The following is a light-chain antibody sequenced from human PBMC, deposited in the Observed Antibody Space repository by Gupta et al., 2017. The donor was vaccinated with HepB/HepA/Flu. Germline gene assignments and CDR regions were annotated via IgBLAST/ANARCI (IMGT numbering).Light chain of an antibody. J-gene: IGKJ3*01. CDR2: AAS. CDR3: QKYNSVPFT. CDR1: QYLVSY. V-gene: IGKV1-27*01. Sequence: DIQMTQSPSSLSASVGDRVTITCRASQYLVSYLVWYQQKTPGTAPRLLIYAASTLQAGVPSRFSGSGSGTDFTLTISSLQPEDAAIYYCQKYNSVPFTFGPGTKVDIK.